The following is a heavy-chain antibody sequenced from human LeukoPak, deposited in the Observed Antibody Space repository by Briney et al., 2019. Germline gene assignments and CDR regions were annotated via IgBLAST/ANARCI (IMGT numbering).Heavy chain of an antibody. V-gene: IGHV4-59*01. CDR3: ARASIMITFGEVFFDY. J-gene: IGHJ4*02. Sequence: SETLSLTCTVSGGSISSYYWSWIRQPPGKGLEWIGYIYYSGSTNYNPSLKSRVTISVDTSKNQFSLKLSSVTAADTAVYYCARASIMITFGEVFFDYWGQGTLVTVSS. CDR2: IYYSGST. D-gene: IGHD3-16*01. CDR1: GGSISSYY.